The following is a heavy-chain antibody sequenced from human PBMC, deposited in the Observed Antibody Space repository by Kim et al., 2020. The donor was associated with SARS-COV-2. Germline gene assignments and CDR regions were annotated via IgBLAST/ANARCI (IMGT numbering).Heavy chain of an antibody. J-gene: IGHJ4*02. V-gene: IGHV3-15*01. CDR2: IKSKTDGGTT. D-gene: IGHD4-17*01. CDR1: GFTFSNAW. Sequence: GGSLRLSCAASGFTFSNAWMSWVRQAPGKGLEWVGRIKSKTDGGTTDYAAPVKGRFTISRDDSKNTLYLQMNSLKTEDTAVYYCTTRSTVTTGVSDYWGQGTLVTVSS. CDR3: TTRSTVTTGVSDY.